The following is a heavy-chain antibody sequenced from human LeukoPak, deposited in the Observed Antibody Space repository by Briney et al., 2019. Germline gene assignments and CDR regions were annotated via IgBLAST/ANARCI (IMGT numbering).Heavy chain of an antibody. Sequence: KPSETLSLTCTVSGYSISSGYYWGWIRQPPGKGLEWIGSIYHSGSTYYNPSLKSRVTISVDTSKNQFSLKLSSVTAADTAVYYCARAMYYYDSSRFDAIDIWGQGTMVTVSS. CDR2: IYHSGST. CDR3: ARAMYYYDSSRFDAIDI. CDR1: GYSISSGYY. D-gene: IGHD3-22*01. J-gene: IGHJ3*02. V-gene: IGHV4-38-2*02.